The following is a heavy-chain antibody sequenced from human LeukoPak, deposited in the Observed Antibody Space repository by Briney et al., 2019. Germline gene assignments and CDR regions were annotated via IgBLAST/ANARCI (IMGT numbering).Heavy chain of an antibody. CDR3: ARELAAAGTKWFDP. CDR1: GYTFTSYG. J-gene: IGHJ5*02. Sequence: ASVKVSCKASGYTFTSYGISWVRQAPGQGLEWMGWISAYNGNTNYAQKLQGRVTMTTDTSTSTAYMELRSLRSDDTAMYYCARELAAAGTKWFDPWGQGTLVTVSS. D-gene: IGHD6-13*01. V-gene: IGHV1-18*01. CDR2: ISAYNGNT.